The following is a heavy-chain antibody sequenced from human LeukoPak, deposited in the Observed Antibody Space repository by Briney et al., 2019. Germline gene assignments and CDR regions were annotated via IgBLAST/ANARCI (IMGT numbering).Heavy chain of an antibody. CDR1: GYTFTGYY. Sequence: ASVKVSCKASGYTFTGYYMHWVRQAPGQGLEWMGWINPNSGGTNYAQKFQGRVTMTRDTSISTAYMELSRLRSEDTAVYHCARGGWYTSSWYDYWGQGTLVTVSS. CDR2: INPNSGGT. J-gene: IGHJ4*02. D-gene: IGHD6-13*01. V-gene: IGHV1-2*02. CDR3: ARGGWYTSSWYDY.